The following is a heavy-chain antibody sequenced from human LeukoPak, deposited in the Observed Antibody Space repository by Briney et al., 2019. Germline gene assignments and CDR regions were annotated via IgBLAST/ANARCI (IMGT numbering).Heavy chain of an antibody. V-gene: IGHV4-39*01. CDR3: ARRTGLVRSGWPHFDY. J-gene: IGHJ4*02. Sequence: SETLSLTCTVSGGSINSRSYYWAWIRQPPGKGLEWIGHVSYSGTTYYNPSLQSRLTMTVDTSKDQFSLKLTSVTAADAAVYYCARRTGLVRSGWPHFDYCCQGTLVSVSS. CDR2: VSYSGTT. D-gene: IGHD6-19*01. CDR1: GGSINSRSYY.